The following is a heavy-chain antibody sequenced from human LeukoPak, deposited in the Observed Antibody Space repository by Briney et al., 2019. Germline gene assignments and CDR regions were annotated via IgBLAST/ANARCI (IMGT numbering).Heavy chain of an antibody. D-gene: IGHD3-9*01. Sequence: SETLSLTCAVYGGSFSGYYWSWIRQPPGKGLDWIGEINHSGSTNYNPSLKSRVTISVDTSKNQFSLKLSSVTAADTAVYYCARGLRFPRFLTLRNWFDPWGQGTLVTVSS. CDR2: INHSGST. J-gene: IGHJ5*02. CDR3: ARGLRFPRFLTLRNWFDP. V-gene: IGHV4-34*01. CDR1: GGSFSGYY.